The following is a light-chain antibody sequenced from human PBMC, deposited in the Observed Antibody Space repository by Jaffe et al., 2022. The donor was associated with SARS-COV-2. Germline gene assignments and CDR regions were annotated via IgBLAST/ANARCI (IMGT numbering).Light chain of an antibody. CDR3: VAWDGSLNGYV. CDR1: SSNIGSYN. J-gene: IGLJ1*01. V-gene: IGLV1-44*01. CDR2: SNN. Sequence: QSVLTQPPSASGTPGQRVTISCSGSSSNIGSYNVNWYQQVPGRAPKFLIYSNNQRPSGVPDRFSASKSGTSASLAISGLRSDDEADYYCVAWDGSLNGYVIGTGTKVTVL.